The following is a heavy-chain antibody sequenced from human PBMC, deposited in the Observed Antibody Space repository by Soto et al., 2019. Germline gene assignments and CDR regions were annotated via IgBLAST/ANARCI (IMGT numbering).Heavy chain of an antibody. CDR1: GGYIRSGGYY. V-gene: IGHV4-30-4*01. CDR2: IYYSGST. CDR3: ARGLGP. Sequence: ASETLSLTSTVSGGYIRSGGYYWSWIRQPPGKGLESIGYIYYSGSTYYNPSLKSRVTISVDTSKNQFSLKLSSVTAADTAVYYCARGLGPWGQGTLVTVSS. D-gene: IGHD3-10*01. J-gene: IGHJ5*02.